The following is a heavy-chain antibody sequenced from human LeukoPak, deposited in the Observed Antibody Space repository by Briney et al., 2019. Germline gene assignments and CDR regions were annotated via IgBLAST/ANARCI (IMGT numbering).Heavy chain of an antibody. D-gene: IGHD6-19*01. Sequence: ASVRVSCKASGYTFTSYDLNWVRQATGQGLEWMGIINPSGGSTSYAQKFQGRVTMTRDTSTSTVYMELSSLRSEDTAVYYCARDLGIAVAATVGMDVWGQGTTVTVSS. CDR1: GYTFTSYD. V-gene: IGHV1-46*01. J-gene: IGHJ6*02. CDR2: INPSGGST. CDR3: ARDLGIAVAATVGMDV.